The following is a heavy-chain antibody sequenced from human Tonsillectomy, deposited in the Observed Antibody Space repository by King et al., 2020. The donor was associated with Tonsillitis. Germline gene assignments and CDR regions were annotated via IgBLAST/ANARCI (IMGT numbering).Heavy chain of an antibody. CDR2: ITSTSSYI. CDR1: GFTFSSYT. D-gene: IGHD5-18*01. CDR3: AKDSYGLGYFDY. Sequence: VQLVESGGGLVKPGGSLRLSCAASGFTFSSYTMNWVRQAPGKGLEWVSSITSTSSYIYYTDSVKGRFTISRDNAKNSLFLHMNSLRAEDTAVYYCAKDSYGLGYFDYWGRGILVTVSS. V-gene: IGHV3-21*01. J-gene: IGHJ4*02.